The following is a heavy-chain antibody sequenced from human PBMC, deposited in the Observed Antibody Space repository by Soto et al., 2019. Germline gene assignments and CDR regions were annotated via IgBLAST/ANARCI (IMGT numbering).Heavy chain of an antibody. CDR2: SKNKADSYTT. D-gene: IGHD3-10*01. V-gene: IGHV3-72*01. CDR1: GFTFSDHY. Sequence: GGSLRLSCAASGFTFSDHYMDWVSQAPGKGLEWVGRSKNKADSYTTEYAASVKGRFTISRDGSKNSLFLQMNSLKTEDTAVYYCTVWGSGNDFGAAWGQGILVTVSS. J-gene: IGHJ4*02. CDR3: TVWGSGNDFGAA.